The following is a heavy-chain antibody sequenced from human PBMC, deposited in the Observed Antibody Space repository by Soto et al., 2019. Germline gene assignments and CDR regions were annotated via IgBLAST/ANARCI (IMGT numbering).Heavy chain of an antibody. D-gene: IGHD2-8*01. CDR3: ACMPATSDRRFDP. CDR2: ICRSGVT. J-gene: IGHJ5*02. CDR1: GDSSSTSTYC. V-gene: IGHV4-30-2*01. Sequence: TLSLTCSISGDSSSTSTYCWSWIRQPPGKALEWVGCICRSGVTSSNPSLRRRVSISLDTSTDQCSLKLESVTAADTAVYYCACMPATSDRRFDPWGPGTLVTVSS.